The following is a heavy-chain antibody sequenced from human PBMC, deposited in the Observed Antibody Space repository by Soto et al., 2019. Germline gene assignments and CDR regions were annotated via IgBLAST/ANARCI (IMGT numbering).Heavy chain of an antibody. CDR1: GYTFISYA. D-gene: IGHD5-18*01. Sequence: ASVKVSCKASGYTFISYAMNWVRQAPGQRLEWMGWINAGNGNIKYSQKFQGRVTITRDTSASTAYMELSSLRFEDTAVYYCARESLPVNTAMAPFAYWGQGTLVTVSS. CDR2: INAGNGNI. V-gene: IGHV1-3*01. CDR3: ARESLPVNTAMAPFAY. J-gene: IGHJ4*02.